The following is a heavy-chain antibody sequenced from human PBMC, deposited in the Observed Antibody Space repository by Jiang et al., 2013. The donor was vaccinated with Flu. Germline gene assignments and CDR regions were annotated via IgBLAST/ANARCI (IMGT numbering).Heavy chain of an antibody. V-gene: IGHV1-2*04. J-gene: IGHJ3*02. D-gene: IGHD6-13*01. CDR3: ARVMAAAGTGDAFDI. CDR2: INPNSGGT. CDR1: GYTFTGYY. Sequence: EVKKPGASVKVSCKASGYTFTGYYMHWVRQAPGQGLEWMGWINPNSGGTNYAQKFQGWVTMTRDTSISTAYMELSRLRSDDTAVYYCARVMAAAGTGDAFDIWGQGTMVTVSS.